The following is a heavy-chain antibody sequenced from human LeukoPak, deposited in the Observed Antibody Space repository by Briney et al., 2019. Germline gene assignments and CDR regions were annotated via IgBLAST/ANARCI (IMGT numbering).Heavy chain of an antibody. CDR2: ISSSSSYI. CDR1: GFTFSSYS. D-gene: IGHD3-22*01. Sequence: GGSLRLSCAASGFTFSSYSMNWVRQAPGKGLEWVSSISSSSSYIYYADSVKGRFTISRDNAKNSLYLQMNSLRAEDTAVYYCARDFGDSSDPYYFDYWGQGTLVTVSS. V-gene: IGHV3-21*01. J-gene: IGHJ4*02. CDR3: ARDFGDSSDPYYFDY.